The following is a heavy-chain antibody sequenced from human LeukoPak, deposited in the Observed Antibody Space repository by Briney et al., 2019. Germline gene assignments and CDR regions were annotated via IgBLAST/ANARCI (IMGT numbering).Heavy chain of an antibody. D-gene: IGHD3-22*01. J-gene: IGHJ4*02. V-gene: IGHV1-3*01. CDR3: ARTRSSGYLTFDY. CDR2: ISAGNGNT. Sequence: AASVKVSCTASGYTFTSYAIHWVRQAPGQRLEWMGWISAGNGNTKYSQNFQGRVTFISNTSATTAFMELSSLRSEDAAVYYCARTRSSGYLTFDYWGQGILVTVSS. CDR1: GYTFTSYA.